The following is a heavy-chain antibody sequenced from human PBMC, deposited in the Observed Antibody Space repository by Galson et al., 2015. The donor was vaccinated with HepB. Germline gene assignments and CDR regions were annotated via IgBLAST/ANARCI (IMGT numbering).Heavy chain of an antibody. Sequence: SGGSISNYYWNWIRQSPGKGLEWIGYIYNTGSTDYNPSLKSRVAISVDTSTNQFSLKLTSVTAADTAVYYCARAQYSAYDFEYWGQGTLVTVTS. J-gene: IGHJ4*02. CDR2: IYNTGST. CDR3: ARAQYSAYDFEY. D-gene: IGHD5-12*01. CDR1: GGSISNYY. V-gene: IGHV4-59*01.